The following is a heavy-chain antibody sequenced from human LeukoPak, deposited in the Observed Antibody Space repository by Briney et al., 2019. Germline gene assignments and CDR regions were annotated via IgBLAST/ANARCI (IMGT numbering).Heavy chain of an antibody. Sequence: PSETLSLTCVVPGGSLHRSFWTWVRQPPGKGLEWIGRIYSSGTTDYSPSLKSRLTISIDTSKNQFSLRLASVTAADTAVYYCGRRPAVDGPIDNWGQGILVAASS. J-gene: IGHJ4*02. V-gene: IGHV4-59*01. D-gene: IGHD3/OR15-3a*01. CDR2: IYSSGTT. CDR1: GGSLHRSF. CDR3: GRRPAVDGPIDN.